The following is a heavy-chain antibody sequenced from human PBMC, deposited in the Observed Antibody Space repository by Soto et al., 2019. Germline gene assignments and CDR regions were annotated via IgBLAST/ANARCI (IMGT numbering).Heavy chain of an antibody. J-gene: IGHJ4*02. CDR2: VYDNGRP. Sequence: LSLTCTISGGSISVYYWSWIRQSPRQGLEWIGYVYDNGRPYYSPSLKSRVTISADTSKNQISLKLTSAPAADTAVYYCARGVGSSPPRYWGRGTLVTVSS. V-gene: IGHV4-59*01. CDR3: ARGVGSSPPRY. D-gene: IGHD3-9*01. CDR1: GGSISVYY.